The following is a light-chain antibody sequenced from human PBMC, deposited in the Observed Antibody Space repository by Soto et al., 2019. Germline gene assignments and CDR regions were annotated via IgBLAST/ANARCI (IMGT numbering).Light chain of an antibody. CDR1: QDIGNF. Sequence: DIQLTQSPSFLSASVGDTVTITCRASQDIGNFLAWYQQKPGKVPKLLIYAASTLQSGVPSRFSGSGSGTDFTLTISSLQPEDVATYYCQKCKVAPFTFGGGTKVDNK. CDR3: QKCKVAPFT. J-gene: IGKJ4*01. CDR2: AAS. V-gene: IGKV1-27*01.